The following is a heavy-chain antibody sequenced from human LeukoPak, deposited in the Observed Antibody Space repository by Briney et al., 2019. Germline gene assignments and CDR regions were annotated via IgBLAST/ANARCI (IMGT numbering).Heavy chain of an antibody. V-gene: IGHV1-18*01. Sequence: ASVKVSCKASGYTFTSYGISWVRQAPGQGLEWMGWVSAYNGNTIYAQKFQGRVTMTEDTSTDTAYMELSSLRSEDTAVYYCATVGYSYGPEHNYYFDYWGQGTLVTVSS. CDR3: ATVGYSYGPEHNYYFDY. J-gene: IGHJ4*02. CDR1: GYTFTSYG. D-gene: IGHD5-18*01. CDR2: VSAYNGNT.